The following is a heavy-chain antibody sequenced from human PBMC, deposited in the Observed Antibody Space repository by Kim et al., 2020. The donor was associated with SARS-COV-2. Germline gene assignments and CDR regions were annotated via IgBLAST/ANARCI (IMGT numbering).Heavy chain of an antibody. CDR1: GGTFSSYA. Sequence: SVKVSCKASGGTFSSYAISWVRQAPGQGLEWMGWIIPIFGTANYAQKFQGRVTITADESTSTAYMELSSLRSEDTAVYYCARVKEGMGYYYGMDVWGQGTTVTVSS. CDR3: ARVKEGMGYYYGMDV. V-gene: IGHV1-69*13. CDR2: IIPIFGTA. D-gene: IGHD3-10*01. J-gene: IGHJ6*02.